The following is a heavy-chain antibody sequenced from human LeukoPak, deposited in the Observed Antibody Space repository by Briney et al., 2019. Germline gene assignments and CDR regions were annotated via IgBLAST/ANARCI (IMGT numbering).Heavy chain of an antibody. CDR3: ARKYYDFWSGYTHFDS. Sequence: GASVTVSCKASGYTFTSYGISWVRQAPGQGLEGMGWISAYNGNTNYAQELQGRVTITTDTSTSTAYMELRSLRSDDTAVYYCARKYYDFWSGYTHFDSWGQGPLVTVSP. J-gene: IGHJ4*02. D-gene: IGHD3-3*01. CDR1: GYTFTSYG. V-gene: IGHV1-18*01. CDR2: ISAYNGNT.